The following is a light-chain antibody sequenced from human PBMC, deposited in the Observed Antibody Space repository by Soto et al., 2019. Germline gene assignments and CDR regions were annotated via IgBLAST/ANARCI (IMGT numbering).Light chain of an antibody. J-gene: IGKJ4*01. CDR2: GAS. Sequence: EIVLTQSPGTLSLSPGERATLSCRASQSVSSSYLAWYQQKPGQAPRLLIYGASRRATGIPDRFSGSGSGTDFTLTISRLETEDFAVYFCQQCGSSPLTFGGGTKVE. CDR3: QQCGSSPLT. CDR1: QSVSSSY. V-gene: IGKV3-20*01.